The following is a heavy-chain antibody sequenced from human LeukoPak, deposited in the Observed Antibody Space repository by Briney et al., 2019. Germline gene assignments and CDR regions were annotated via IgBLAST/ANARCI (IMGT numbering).Heavy chain of an antibody. CDR3: AKHSGAVVSTAFYYGMDL. CDR1: GGSTSSDSYY. CDR2: VYYSGDT. V-gene: IGHV4-39*01. Sequence: SDTLSLTCTVSGGSTSSDSYYWAWLRQSPGKGLEWIGTVYYSGDTYYKPSLKSRVTISVDTSKNQFSLKGRSVTAADTAVYYCAKHSGAVVSTAFYYGMDLWGQGTTVTVSS. J-gene: IGHJ6*02. D-gene: IGHD2-2*01.